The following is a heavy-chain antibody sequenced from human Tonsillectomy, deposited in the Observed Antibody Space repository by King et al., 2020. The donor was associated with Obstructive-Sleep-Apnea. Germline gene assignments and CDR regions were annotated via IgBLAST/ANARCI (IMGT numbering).Heavy chain of an antibody. CDR2: IYYSGST. CDR1: GGSIRNDDYY. V-gene: IGHV4-30-4*01. Sequence: QLQESGPGLVKPSQTLSLSCTVSGGSIRNDDYYWTWIRHPPGKCLGWIVYIYYSGSTYYNPSLKSRVTISVDTSKNQFSLKLNSVNAADTAVYYCPRDQVDLLATTFRHGMDVWGQGTTVTVSS. J-gene: IGHJ6*02. D-gene: IGHD5-12*01. CDR3: PRDQVDLLATTFRHGMDV.